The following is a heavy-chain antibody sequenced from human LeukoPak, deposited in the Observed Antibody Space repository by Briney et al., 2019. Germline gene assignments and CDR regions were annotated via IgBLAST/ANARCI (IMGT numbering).Heavy chain of an antibody. V-gene: IGHV1-18*01. Sequence: ASVKVSCKASGYTFTSYGISWVRQAPGQGLEWMGWISAYNGNTNYAQKFQGRVTMTTDTSTNTAYMEVRSLRSDDTAVYYCARDERHSPDVWGQGTTVTVSS. CDR3: ARDERHSPDV. J-gene: IGHJ6*02. D-gene: IGHD6-25*01. CDR2: ISAYNGNT. CDR1: GYTFTSYG.